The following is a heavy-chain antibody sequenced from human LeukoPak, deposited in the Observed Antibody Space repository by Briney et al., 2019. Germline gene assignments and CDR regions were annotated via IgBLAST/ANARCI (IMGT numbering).Heavy chain of an antibody. V-gene: IGHV3-30*02. CDR3: AKALRFLEWLPDYFDY. J-gene: IGHJ4*02. Sequence: GGSLRLSCAASGFTFSSYGMHWVRQAPGKGLEWVAFIRYDGSNKYYADSVKGRFTTSRDNSKNTLYLQMNSLRAEDTAVYYSAKALRFLEWLPDYFDYWGQGTLVTVSS. CDR1: GFTFSSYG. CDR2: IRYDGSNK. D-gene: IGHD3-3*01.